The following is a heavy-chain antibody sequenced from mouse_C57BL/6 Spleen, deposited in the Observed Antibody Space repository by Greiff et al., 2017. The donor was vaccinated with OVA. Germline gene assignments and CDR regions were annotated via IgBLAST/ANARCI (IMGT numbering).Heavy chain of an antibody. D-gene: IGHD1-1*01. CDR1: GYTFTSYW. Sequence: QVQLQQPGAELVRPGSSVKLSCKASGYTFTSYWMHWVKQRPIQGLEWIGNIDPSDSETHYNQKFKDKATLTVDKSSSTAYMQLLSLTSEDSAVYYCARESYYGSNWYFDVWGTGTTVTVSS. J-gene: IGHJ1*03. CDR3: ARESYYGSNWYFDV. CDR2: IDPSDSET. V-gene: IGHV1-52*01.